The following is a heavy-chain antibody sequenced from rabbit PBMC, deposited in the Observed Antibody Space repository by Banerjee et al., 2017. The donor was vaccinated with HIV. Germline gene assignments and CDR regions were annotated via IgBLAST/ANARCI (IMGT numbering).Heavy chain of an antibody. V-gene: IGHV1S43*01. CDR2: IYTDSDGT. CDR3: GRDRDGDAGYGSLAL. J-gene: IGHJ4*01. D-gene: IGHD6-1*01. Sequence: WVRQAPGKGLELIACIYTDSDGTWYASWVNGRFTITRSTSLNTVTLQMTSLTAADTATYFCGRDRDGDAGYGSLALWGPGTLVTVS.